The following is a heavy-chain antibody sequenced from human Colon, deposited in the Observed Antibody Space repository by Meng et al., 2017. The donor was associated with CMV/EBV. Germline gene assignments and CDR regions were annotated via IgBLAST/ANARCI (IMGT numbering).Heavy chain of an antibody. Sequence: ASVKVSCKASGYSFTGQYMHWVRQAPGQGLEWMGWISAYNGNTNYAQKLQGRVTMTTDTSTSTAYMELRSLRSDDTAVYYCARRSITMVRGVTPSYYFDYWGQGTLVTVSS. CDR3: ARRSITMVRGVTPSYYFDY. J-gene: IGHJ4*02. CDR2: ISAYNGNT. CDR1: GYSFTGQY. V-gene: IGHV1-18*01. D-gene: IGHD3-10*01.